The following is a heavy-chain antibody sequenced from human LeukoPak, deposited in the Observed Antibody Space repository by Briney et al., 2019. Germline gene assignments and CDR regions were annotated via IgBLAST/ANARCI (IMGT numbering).Heavy chain of an antibody. J-gene: IGHJ4*02. D-gene: IGHD2/OR15-2a*01. Sequence: SETLSLTCTVSGGSISSYYWSWIRQPPGKGLEWIGYIYYSGSTNYNPSLKSRVTISVDTSKNQFSLKLSSVAAADTAVYYCARGAISYLDYWGQGTLVTVSS. CDR3: ARGAISYLDY. CDR2: IYYSGST. V-gene: IGHV4-59*01. CDR1: GGSISSYY.